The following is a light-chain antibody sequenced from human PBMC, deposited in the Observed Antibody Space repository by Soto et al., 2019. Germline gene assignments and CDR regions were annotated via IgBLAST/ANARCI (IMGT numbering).Light chain of an antibody. CDR3: KSYTGISIYV. Sequence: QSVLTQPPSVSGSPGQSVAISCTGTSSDVGSYNRVSWYQQPPGAAPKLMIYEVGNRPSGVPDRFSGSKSGNTASLTISGLQAEFDADYYSKSYTGISIYVFGTGTIVTVL. CDR2: EVG. CDR1: SSDVGSYNR. V-gene: IGLV2-18*02. J-gene: IGLJ1*01.